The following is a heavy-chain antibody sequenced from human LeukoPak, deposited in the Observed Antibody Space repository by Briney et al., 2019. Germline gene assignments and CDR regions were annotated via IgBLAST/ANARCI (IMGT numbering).Heavy chain of an antibody. J-gene: IGHJ3*02. CDR2: IYYSGST. CDR3: ARPNVYCSGGSCYLDAFDI. CDR1: GGSISSYY. Sequence: KTSETLSLTCTVSGGSISSYYWTWIRQPPGKGLEWLGYIYYSGSTNYNPSLKSRVTISVDTSKNQFSLKLSSVTAADTAVYYCARPNVYCSGGSCYLDAFDIWGQGTMVTVSS. D-gene: IGHD2-15*01. V-gene: IGHV4-59*08.